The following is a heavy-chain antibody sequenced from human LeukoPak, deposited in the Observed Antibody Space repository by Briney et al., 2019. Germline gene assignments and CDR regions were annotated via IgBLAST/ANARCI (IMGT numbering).Heavy chain of an antibody. J-gene: IGHJ5*02. Sequence: PGRSLRLSCAASGFTFSSYAMHWVRQAPGKGLEWVAVISYDGSNKYYADSVKGRFTISRDNPKNTLYLQMNSLRAEDTALYYCAKGSYYDGPAWGQGTLVTVSS. D-gene: IGHD3-22*01. CDR2: ISYDGSNK. CDR3: AKGSYYDGPA. V-gene: IGHV3-30-3*01. CDR1: GFTFSSYA.